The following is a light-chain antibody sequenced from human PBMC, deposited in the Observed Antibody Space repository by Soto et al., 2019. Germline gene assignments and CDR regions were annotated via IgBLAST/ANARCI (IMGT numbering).Light chain of an antibody. J-gene: IGLJ7*01. Sequence: QSALTQPASVSGSPGQSITISCTGTSSDVGGYDSVSWYQQHPCKAPQLMIFDVSNRPSGVSSRFSGSKSGNTASLSISGLQTEDEAKYYCSSYTSSSSRVFGGGTQLTVL. CDR3: SSYTSSSSRV. CDR1: SSDVGGYDS. CDR2: DVS. V-gene: IGLV2-14*03.